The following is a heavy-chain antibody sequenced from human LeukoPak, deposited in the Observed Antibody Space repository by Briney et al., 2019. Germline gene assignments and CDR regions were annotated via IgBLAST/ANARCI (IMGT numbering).Heavy chain of an antibody. D-gene: IGHD2-2*02. V-gene: IGHV1-69*05. CDR1: GGTFSSYA. Sequence: ASVKVSCKASGGTFSSYAISWVRQAPGQGLEWMGGIIPIFGTANYAQKFQGRVTITTDEFTSTAYMELSSLSSEDTAVYYCARSRYCSSTSCYKSGVYFDYWGQGTLVTVSS. CDR3: ARSRYCSSTSCYKSGVYFDY. J-gene: IGHJ4*02. CDR2: IIPIFGTA.